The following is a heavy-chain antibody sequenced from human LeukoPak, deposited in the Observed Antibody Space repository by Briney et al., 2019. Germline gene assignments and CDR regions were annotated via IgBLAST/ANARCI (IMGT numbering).Heavy chain of an antibody. CDR1: GFTLSSYA. CDR2: ISYDGSNK. J-gene: IGHJ4*02. CDR3: ARARSVYDY. Sequence: PGGSLRLSCAASGFTLSSYAMHWVRQAPGKGLEWVAVISYDGSNKYYADSVKGRFTISRDNSKNTLYLQMNSLGAEDTAVYYCARARSVYDYWGQGTLVTVSS. D-gene: IGHD5/OR15-5a*01. V-gene: IGHV3-30*04.